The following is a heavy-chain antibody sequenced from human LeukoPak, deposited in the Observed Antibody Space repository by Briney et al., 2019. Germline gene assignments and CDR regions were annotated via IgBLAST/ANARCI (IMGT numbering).Heavy chain of an antibody. D-gene: IGHD2-21*01. J-gene: IGHJ6*02. Sequence: ASVKVSCKASGYTFTGYYMHWVRQAPGQGLEWMGWINPNSGGTNYAQKFQGWVTMTRDTSISTAYMELSRLRSDDTAVYYCARWGGETYYYGMDVWGQGTTVTVSS. CDR3: ARWGGETYYYGMDV. V-gene: IGHV1-2*04. CDR2: INPNSGGT. CDR1: GYTFTGYY.